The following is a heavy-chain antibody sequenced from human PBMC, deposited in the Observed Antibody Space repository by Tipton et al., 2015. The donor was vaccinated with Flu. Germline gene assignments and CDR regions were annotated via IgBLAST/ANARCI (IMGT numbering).Heavy chain of an antibody. CDR3: ARDFSSSWQYYYYYGMDV. J-gene: IGHJ6*02. CDR2: TYYSGST. D-gene: IGHD6-13*01. Sequence: TLSLTCTVSVGSISSSSYYWGWIRQPPGKGLEWIGSTYYSGSTYYNPSLKSRVTISVDTSKNQFSLNLSSVTAADTAVYYCARDFSSSWQYYYYYGMDVWGQGTTVTVSS. CDR1: VGSISSSSYY. V-gene: IGHV4-39*07.